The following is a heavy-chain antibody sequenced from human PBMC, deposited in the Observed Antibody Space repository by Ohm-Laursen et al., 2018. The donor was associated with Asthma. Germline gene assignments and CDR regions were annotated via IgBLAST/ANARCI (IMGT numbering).Heavy chain of an antibody. D-gene: IGHD6-13*01. CDR3: ATAIAAAGTYYYYYGMDV. Sequence: ASVKVSCKASGGTFTNYVIGWVRQATGQGLEWMGWMNPNSGNTGYAQKFQGRVTMTRNTSISTAYMELSSLRSEDTAVYYCATAIAAAGTYYYYYGMDVWGQGTTVTVSS. CDR1: GGTFTNYV. CDR2: MNPNSGNT. V-gene: IGHV1-8*02. J-gene: IGHJ6*02.